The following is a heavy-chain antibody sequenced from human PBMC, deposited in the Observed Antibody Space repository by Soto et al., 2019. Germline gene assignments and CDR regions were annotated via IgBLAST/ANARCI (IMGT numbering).Heavy chain of an antibody. Sequence: DVQLVESGGGLVQPGGSLRLSCITSGFTFSKFWMSWVRQAPGKGLEWVANIKHDGSQSYYEDSVKGRFTISRDNAKNSLYLQVNSLRVDDTAVYFCARLLLYSTSGRGWFDPRGQGTLVTVS. CDR1: GFTFSKFW. V-gene: IGHV3-7*03. CDR3: ARLLLYSTSGRGWFDP. D-gene: IGHD2-2*02. CDR2: IKHDGSQS. J-gene: IGHJ5*02.